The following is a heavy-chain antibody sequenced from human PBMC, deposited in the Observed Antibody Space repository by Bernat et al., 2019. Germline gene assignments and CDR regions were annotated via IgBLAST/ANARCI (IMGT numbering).Heavy chain of an antibody. V-gene: IGHV1-3*01. CDR3: AREELPYYSSGWFYY. J-gene: IGHJ4*02. CDR2: INAGNGNT. Sequence: QVQLVQSGAEVKKPGASVKVSCKASGYTFTSYAMHWVRQAPGQRLEWMGWINAGNGNTKYSQKFQGRVTITRDTSASTAYMELSSLRSEDTAVYYCAREELPYYSSGWFYYWGQGTLVTVSS. D-gene: IGHD6-19*01. CDR1: GYTFTSYA.